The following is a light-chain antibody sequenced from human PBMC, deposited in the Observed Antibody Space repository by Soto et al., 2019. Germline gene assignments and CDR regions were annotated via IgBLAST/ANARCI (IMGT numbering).Light chain of an antibody. CDR2: EVS. CDR1: SSDLGDYNY. Sequence: QSALTQPASVSGSPGQSITISCTGTSSDLGDYNYVSWYQQYPGKVPKLMIYEVSNRPSGVSNRFSGSKSGNTSSLPISGLQAEDEADYYCSSFTSSTTLWVFGGGTKLTVL. CDR3: SSFTSSTTLWV. V-gene: IGLV2-14*01. J-gene: IGLJ3*02.